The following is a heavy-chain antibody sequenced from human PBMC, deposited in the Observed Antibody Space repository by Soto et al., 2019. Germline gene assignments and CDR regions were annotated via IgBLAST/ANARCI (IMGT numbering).Heavy chain of an antibody. CDR3: ARDSSVTTGLFDY. V-gene: IGHV1-18*01. J-gene: IGHJ4*02. CDR1: GYTLNEVA. Sequence: GASVKVSCKVSGYTLNEVAMHWVRQAPGQGLEWLGWFSADNGNTIYAQKLQGRVTMTTDTSTSTAYMELRSLRSDDTAVYYCARDSSVTTGLFDYWGQGTLVTSPQ. D-gene: IGHD4-4*01. CDR2: FSADNGNT.